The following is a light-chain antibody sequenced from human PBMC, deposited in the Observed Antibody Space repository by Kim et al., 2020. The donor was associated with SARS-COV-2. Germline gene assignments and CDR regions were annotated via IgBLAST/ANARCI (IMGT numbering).Light chain of an antibody. Sequence: EIVMTQSPATLSVSPGERATLSCRASQSVSRNLAWYQQKPGQAPRLLIYGASTRATGIPARFSGSGSGTEFTLTISSLQSEDFAVYYCQQYHNWPLYTFGQGTKLEI. CDR1: QSVSRN. CDR2: GAS. CDR3: QQYHNWPLYT. V-gene: IGKV3-15*01. J-gene: IGKJ2*01.